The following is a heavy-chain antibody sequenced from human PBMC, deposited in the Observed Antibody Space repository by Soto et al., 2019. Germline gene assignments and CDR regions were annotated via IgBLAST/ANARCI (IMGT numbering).Heavy chain of an antibody. J-gene: IGHJ5*01. CDR3: ATEVGGSGYSFLRFDT. CDR1: GYTFSNYG. V-gene: IGHV1-18*01. Sequence: SSVKVSCKASGYTFSNYGIAWVRQAPGQGLEWVGWINAYRGNTNYAQNLQGRVTMTADSSTNTAYMELTSLRSDDTAVYFCATEVGGSGYSFLRFDTCGHGTLGIVSA. CDR2: INAYRGNT. D-gene: IGHD5-18*01.